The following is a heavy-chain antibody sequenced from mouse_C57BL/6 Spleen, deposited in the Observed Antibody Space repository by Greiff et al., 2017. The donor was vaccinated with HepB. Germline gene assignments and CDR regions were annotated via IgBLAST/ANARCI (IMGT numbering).Heavy chain of an antibody. J-gene: IGHJ4*01. CDR3: VRQKYEYDRAMDY. Sequence: EVQLVESGGGLVQPKGSLKLSCAASGFSFNTYAMNWVRQAPGKGLEWVARIRSKSNNYATYYADSVKDRFTISRDDSESMLYLQMNNLKTEDTAMYYCVRQKYEYDRAMDYWGQGTTVTVSS. D-gene: IGHD2-4*01. CDR2: IRSKSNNYAT. CDR1: GFSFNTYA. V-gene: IGHV10-1*01.